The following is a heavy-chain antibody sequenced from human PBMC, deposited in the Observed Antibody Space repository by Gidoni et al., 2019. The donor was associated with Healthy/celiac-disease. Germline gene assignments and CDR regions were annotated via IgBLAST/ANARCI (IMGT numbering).Heavy chain of an antibody. CDR3: VKEGIAASKTHFDY. V-gene: IGHV3-64D*06. Sequence: EVQLVESGGGLVQPGGSLRLSCSASGFTFSSYAMHWVRQAPGKGLEYVSAISSNGGSTYYADSVKGRFTISRDNSKNTLYLQMSSLRAEDTAVYYCVKEGIAASKTHFDYWGQGTLVTVSS. D-gene: IGHD6-13*01. CDR2: ISSNGGST. CDR1: GFTFSSYA. J-gene: IGHJ4*02.